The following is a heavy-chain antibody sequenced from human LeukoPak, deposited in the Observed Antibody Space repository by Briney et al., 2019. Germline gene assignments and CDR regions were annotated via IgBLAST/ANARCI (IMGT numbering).Heavy chain of an antibody. V-gene: IGHV3-43*02. CDR2: ISGDGGST. CDR3: ARDSQEFFQH. CDR1: GFTFYNYA. J-gene: IGHJ1*01. Sequence: GGSLRLSCAASGFTFYNYAIHWVRQAPGKGLEWVSLISGDGGSTYYADSMKGRFTISRDNSKNSLYLQMNSLRTEDTALYYCARDSQEFFQHWGQGTLVTVPS.